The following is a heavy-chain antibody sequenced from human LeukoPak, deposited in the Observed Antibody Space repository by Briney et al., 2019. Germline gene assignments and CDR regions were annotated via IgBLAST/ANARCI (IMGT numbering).Heavy chain of an antibody. D-gene: IGHD2-2*01. CDR1: GGSFSGYY. Sequence: SETLSLTCAVYGGSFSGYYWSWIRQPPGKGLEWIGEINHSGSTNYNPSLKSRVTISVDTSKSQFSLKLSSVTAADTAVYYCARGSSTSCYCYWGQGTLVTVSS. CDR3: ARGSSTSCYCY. J-gene: IGHJ4*02. CDR2: INHSGST. V-gene: IGHV4-34*01.